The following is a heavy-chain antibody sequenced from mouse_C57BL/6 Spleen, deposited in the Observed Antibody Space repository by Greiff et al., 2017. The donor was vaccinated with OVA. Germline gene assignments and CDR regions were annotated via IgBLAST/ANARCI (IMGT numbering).Heavy chain of an antibody. Sequence: EVQLVESGGGLVQPGGSLSLSCAASGFTFTDYYMSWVRQPPGKALEWLGFIRNKANGYTTEYSASVKGRFTISRDNSQSILYLQMNALRAEDSATYYCARYITGYYGGDYWGQGTTLTVSS. CDR3: ARYITGYYGGDY. V-gene: IGHV7-3*01. CDR2: IRNKANGYTT. D-gene: IGHD1-1*01. J-gene: IGHJ2*01. CDR1: GFTFTDYY.